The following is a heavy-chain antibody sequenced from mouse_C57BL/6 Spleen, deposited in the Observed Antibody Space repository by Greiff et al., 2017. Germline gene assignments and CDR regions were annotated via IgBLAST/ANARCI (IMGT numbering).Heavy chain of an antibody. CDR2: IGSGGST. Sequence: QVQLKESGPGLVQPSQCLSISCTVSGFSFTSYGVHWVRQSPGKGLEWLGVIGSGGSTDYHAAFISRLSISKDNPNSQVFFKMNSLQADDTAIYCCAKDPTRGSMDYWGQGTSVTVSS. V-gene: IGHV2-2*01. CDR1: GFSFTSYG. CDR3: AKDPTRGSMDY. J-gene: IGHJ4*01. D-gene: IGHD1-1*01.